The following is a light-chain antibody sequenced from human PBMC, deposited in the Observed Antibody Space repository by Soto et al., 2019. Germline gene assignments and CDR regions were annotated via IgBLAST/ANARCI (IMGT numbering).Light chain of an antibody. CDR1: QSVSSSY. CDR2: GAS. CDR3: QQSFSTPT. J-gene: IGKJ5*01. Sequence: EIVLTQSPGTLSLSPGERATLSCRASQSVSSSYLAWYQQKPGQAPRLLIYGASSRATGIPDRFSGSGSGTDFTLTISGLQSEDFATYYCQQSFSTPTFGQGTRLEIK. V-gene: IGKV3-20*01.